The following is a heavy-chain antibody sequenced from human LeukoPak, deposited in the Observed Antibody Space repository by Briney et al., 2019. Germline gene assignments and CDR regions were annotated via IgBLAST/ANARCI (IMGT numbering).Heavy chain of an antibody. CDR3: AKDSRNYYDSSGYYSIFDY. CDR1: GFTFSSYA. V-gene: IGHV3-23*01. CDR2: ISGSGGST. J-gene: IGHJ4*02. Sequence: PGGFLRLSCAASGFTFSSYAMSWVRQAPGKGPEWVSAISGSGGSTYYADSVKGRFTISRDNSKNTLYLQMNSLRAEDTAVYYCAKDSRNYYDSSGYYSIFDYWGQGTLVTVSS. D-gene: IGHD3-22*01.